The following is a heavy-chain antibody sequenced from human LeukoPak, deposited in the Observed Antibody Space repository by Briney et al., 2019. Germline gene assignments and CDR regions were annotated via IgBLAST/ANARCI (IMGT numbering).Heavy chain of an antibody. CDR3: ASAERPWGIRFLEWLLDY. CDR1: GYTFTDYY. Sequence: ASLKVSCKASGYTFTDYYIQWVRQAPGQGLEWMGWINPYNGDTNYAQNFQGRVTMTRDTSISTAHMELSSLRSDDTATYFCASAERPWGIRFLEWLLDYWGQGTLVTVSP. CDR2: INPYNGDT. V-gene: IGHV1-2*02. J-gene: IGHJ4*02. D-gene: IGHD3-3*01.